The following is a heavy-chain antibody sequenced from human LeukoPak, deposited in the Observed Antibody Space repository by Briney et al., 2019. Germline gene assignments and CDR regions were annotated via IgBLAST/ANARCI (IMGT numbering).Heavy chain of an antibody. CDR3: ARTRVVVVVATINDAFDI. CDR1: GGSFSGYY. Sequence: SETLSLTCAVYGGSFSGYYWSWIRQPPGKGLEWIGEINRSGSTNYNPSLKSRVTISVDTSKNQFSLKLSSVTAADTAVYYCARTRVVVVVATINDAFDIWGQGTMVTVSS. CDR2: INRSGST. D-gene: IGHD2-15*01. V-gene: IGHV4-34*01. J-gene: IGHJ3*02.